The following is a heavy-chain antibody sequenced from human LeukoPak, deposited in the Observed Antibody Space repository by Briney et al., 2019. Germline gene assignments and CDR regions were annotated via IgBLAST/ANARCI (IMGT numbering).Heavy chain of an antibody. Sequence: SETLSLTCAVYGGSFSGYYWSWIRQPPGKGLEWIGEINHSGSTNYNPPLKSRVTISVDTSKNQFSLKLSSVTAADTAVYYCARVGYSSSWYRASWFDPWGQGTLVTVSS. J-gene: IGHJ5*02. D-gene: IGHD6-13*01. CDR1: GGSFSGYY. CDR3: ARVGYSSSWYRASWFDP. CDR2: INHSGST. V-gene: IGHV4-34*01.